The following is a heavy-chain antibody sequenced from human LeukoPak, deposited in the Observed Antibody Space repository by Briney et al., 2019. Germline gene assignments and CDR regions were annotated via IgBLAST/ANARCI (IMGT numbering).Heavy chain of an antibody. CDR1: GGSISSYY. CDR3: ARDRSVSARLFDY. D-gene: IGHD6-6*01. Sequence: SETLSLTCTVSGGSISSYYWSWIRQPPGKGLEWIGYISYTGSTNYNPSLKSRVTISVDTSKNQFSLKLSSVTAADTAVYYCARDRSVSARLFDYWGQGTLVTVSP. V-gene: IGHV4-59*01. J-gene: IGHJ4*02. CDR2: ISYTGST.